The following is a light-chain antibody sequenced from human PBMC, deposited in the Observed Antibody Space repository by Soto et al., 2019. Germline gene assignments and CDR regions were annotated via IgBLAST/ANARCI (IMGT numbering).Light chain of an antibody. CDR3: AAWDDSLNGFYV. J-gene: IGLJ1*01. Sequence: QLVLTQPPSASGTPGQRVTISCSGSSSNIGTNTVNWYQQVPGTAPKLLIYSTNKRPSGVPDRFSGSKSGTSASLAISGLQSEDEADYYCAAWDDSLNGFYVFGTGTKLTVL. V-gene: IGLV1-44*01. CDR1: SSNIGTNT. CDR2: STN.